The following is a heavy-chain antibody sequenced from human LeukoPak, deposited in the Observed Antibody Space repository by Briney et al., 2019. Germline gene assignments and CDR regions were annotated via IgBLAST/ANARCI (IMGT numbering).Heavy chain of an antibody. CDR3: ARGPSIVATTKTDY. V-gene: IGHV3-48*01. Sequence: PGGTLRLSCAASGFIFSSHGMNWVRQAPGKGLEWVSYISSSGSTIYYADSVKGRFTISRDNSKNTLYLQMNSLRAEDTAVYYCARGPSIVATTKTDYWGQGTLVTVSS. J-gene: IGHJ4*02. CDR2: ISSSGSTI. D-gene: IGHD5-12*01. CDR1: GFIFSSHG.